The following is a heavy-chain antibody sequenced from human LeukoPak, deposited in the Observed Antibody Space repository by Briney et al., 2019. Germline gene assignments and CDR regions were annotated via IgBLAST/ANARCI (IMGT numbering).Heavy chain of an antibody. CDR1: GFTFSSYW. V-gene: IGHV3-7*01. D-gene: IGHD6-13*01. J-gene: IGHJ6*03. CDR2: IKQDGSEK. Sequence: PGGSLRLSCAASGFTFSSYWMSWVRQAPGKGLEWVANIKQDGSEKYYVDSVKGRFTISRDNAKNSLYLHMNSLRAEDTAVYYCARVGTPGQQPIYYMDVWGKGTTVTVSS. CDR3: ARVGTPGQQPIYYMDV.